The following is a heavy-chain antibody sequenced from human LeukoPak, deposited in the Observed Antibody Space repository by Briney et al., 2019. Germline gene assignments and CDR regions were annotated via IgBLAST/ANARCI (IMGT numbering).Heavy chain of an antibody. V-gene: IGHV4-4*07. CDR2: IYTSGST. CDR1: GGSISSYY. J-gene: IGHJ5*02. Sequence: SETLSLTCTVSGGSISSYYWSWIRQPAGKGLEWIGRIYTSGSTNYNPSLKSRVTMSVDTSKNQFSLKLSSVTAADTAVYYCARLSSSSPGVSWFDPWGQGTLVTVSS. D-gene: IGHD6-6*01. CDR3: ARLSSSSPGVSWFDP.